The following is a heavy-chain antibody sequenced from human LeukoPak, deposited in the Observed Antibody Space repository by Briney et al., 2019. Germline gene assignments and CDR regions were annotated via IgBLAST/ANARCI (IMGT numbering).Heavy chain of an antibody. CDR1: GGSVSSGSYY. Sequence: PSETLSLTCTVSGGSVSSGSYYWSWIRQPPGKGLEWIGYIYYIGTTNYNPSRKSRVTISADTSKNQFSLKLSSVTAADTAVYYCARSSRYGSCDYWGQGTLVTVSS. D-gene: IGHD3-16*01. V-gene: IGHV4-61*01. CDR2: IYYIGTT. J-gene: IGHJ4*02. CDR3: ARSSRYGSCDY.